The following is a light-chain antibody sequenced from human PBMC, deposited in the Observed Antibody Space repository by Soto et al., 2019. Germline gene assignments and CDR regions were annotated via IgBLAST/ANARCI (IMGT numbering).Light chain of an antibody. V-gene: IGKV3-20*01. J-gene: IGKJ1*01. CDR3: QQYGAALPWS. CDR1: QSFSNSY. Sequence: EIVLTQSPGTLSLSPGERGTLSCRASQSFSNSYLAWYQQKPGQAPRLLIYATSTRATGIPDRFSGNGSGTDFTLTIFRLEPEDYAVYYCQQYGAALPWSFGQGTKVEAK. CDR2: ATS.